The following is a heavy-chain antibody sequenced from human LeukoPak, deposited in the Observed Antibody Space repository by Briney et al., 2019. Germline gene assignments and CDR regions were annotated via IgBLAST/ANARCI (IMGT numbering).Heavy chain of an antibody. Sequence: GRSLRLSCAASGFTFSSYAMHWVRQAPGKGLEWVAVISYDGSNKYYADSVKGRFTISRDNSKNTLYLQMNSLRAEDTAVYYCARDLGTGTSYFDYWGQGTLVTVSS. J-gene: IGHJ4*02. CDR2: ISYDGSNK. CDR1: GFTFSSYA. V-gene: IGHV3-30*04. D-gene: IGHD2-8*02. CDR3: ARDLGTGTSYFDY.